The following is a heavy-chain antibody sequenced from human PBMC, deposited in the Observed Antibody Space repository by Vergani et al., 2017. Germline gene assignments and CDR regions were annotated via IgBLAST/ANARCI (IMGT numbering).Heavy chain of an antibody. D-gene: IGHD4-17*01. Sequence: QVQLQESGPGLVKPSQTLSLTCTVSGGSISSGSYYWSWIRQPAGKGLEWIGSIYTSGSTNYNPSLKSRVTMSVDTSKNQFSLKLSSVTAADTAVYYCARDQNYGDDSWGQGTLVTVSS. CDR2: IYTSGST. CDR1: GGSISSGSYY. J-gene: IGHJ5*01. V-gene: IGHV4-61*02. CDR3: ARDQNYGDDS.